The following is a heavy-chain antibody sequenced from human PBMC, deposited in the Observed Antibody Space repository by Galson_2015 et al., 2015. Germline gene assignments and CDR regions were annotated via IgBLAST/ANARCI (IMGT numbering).Heavy chain of an antibody. J-gene: IGHJ6*02. Sequence: SLRLSCAASGFTFISYWMDWVRQAPGKGLVYVSRINIDGSTTSYADSVKGRFTISRDNAKNTLYLQMNSLRVEDTAVYYCARSGAGTTLFDCSFGMDVWGQGTTVTVSS. V-gene: IGHV3-74*01. CDR3: ARSGAGTTLFDCSFGMDV. D-gene: IGHD1-7*01. CDR1: GFTFISYW. CDR2: INIDGSTT.